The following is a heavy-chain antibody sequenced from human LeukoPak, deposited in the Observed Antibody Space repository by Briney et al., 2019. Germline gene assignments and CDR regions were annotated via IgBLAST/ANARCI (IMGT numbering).Heavy chain of an antibody. CDR1: GYTFTSYD. Sequence: ASVKVSCKASGYTFTSYDINWVRQATGQGLEWMGWMNPNSGNTGYAQKFQGRVTMTRNTSISTAYMELSSLRSEDTAVYYCARTDYYGSGSYDNWFDPWGQGTLVTVSS. CDR2: MNPNSGNT. D-gene: IGHD3-10*01. V-gene: IGHV1-8*01. J-gene: IGHJ5*02. CDR3: ARTDYYGSGSYDNWFDP.